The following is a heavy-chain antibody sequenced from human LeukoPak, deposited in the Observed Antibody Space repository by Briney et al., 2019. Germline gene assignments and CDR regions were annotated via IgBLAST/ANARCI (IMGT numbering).Heavy chain of an antibody. J-gene: IGHJ6*04. Sequence: GGSLRLSCAASGFTFSSYAMSWVRQAPGKGLEWVSGISYSSGSIGYVDSVKGRFTISRDNAKNSLYLQMNSLRAEDTAVYYCAELGITMIGGVWGKGTTVTISS. CDR1: GFTFSSYA. CDR3: AELGITMIGGV. CDR2: ISYSSGSI. D-gene: IGHD3-10*02. V-gene: IGHV3-23*01.